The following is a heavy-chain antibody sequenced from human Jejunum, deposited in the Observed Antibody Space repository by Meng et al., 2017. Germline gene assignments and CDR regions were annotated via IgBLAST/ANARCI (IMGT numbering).Heavy chain of an antibody. CDR1: GGTFSSDA. V-gene: IGHV1-69*13. Sequence: SVKVSCKASGGTFSSDAMSWVRQAPGQGLEWMGWIIPIFGPTNYAQKFQGRLTITADESTSTAYMELSGLRSEDTALYYCARGAVIATTYYFEDWGQGSLVTVSS. CDR2: IIPIFGPT. D-gene: IGHD1-26*01. J-gene: IGHJ4*02. CDR3: ARGAVIATTYYFED.